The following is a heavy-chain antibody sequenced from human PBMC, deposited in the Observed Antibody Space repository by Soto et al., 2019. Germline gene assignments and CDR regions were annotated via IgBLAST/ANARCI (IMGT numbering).Heavy chain of an antibody. J-gene: IGHJ6*02. CDR1: GGSISSCGYY. Sequence: SETLSLTCTVSGGSISSCGYYWNWIRQHPGKGLEWIGCIYQTGSTNYNPSLQSRVTISLDTSKNQFSLRLNSVTAAETAVYYCERDMLGLIGLGINVWGLGTTVTVSS. D-gene: IGHD3-16*01. CDR3: ERDMLGLIGLGINV. V-gene: IGHV4-31*03. CDR2: IYQTGST.